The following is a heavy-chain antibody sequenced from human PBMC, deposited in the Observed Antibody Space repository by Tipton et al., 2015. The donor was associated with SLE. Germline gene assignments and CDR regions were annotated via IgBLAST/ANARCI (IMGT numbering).Heavy chain of an antibody. CDR1: GYTFTHNW. D-gene: IGHD1-26*01. J-gene: IGHJ4*02. CDR3: ARHSPTLVGPVVDDDY. CDR2: IHPGDSDI. V-gene: IGHV5-51*01. Sequence: VQLVQSGAEVKKPGESLKISCKGSGYTFTHNWIGWVRQMPGKGLEWMGIIHPGDSDIRYSPSFQGQVTISADKSISTAYLQWSSLKASDTAIYYCARHSPTLVGPVVDDDYWGQGTLVTVSS.